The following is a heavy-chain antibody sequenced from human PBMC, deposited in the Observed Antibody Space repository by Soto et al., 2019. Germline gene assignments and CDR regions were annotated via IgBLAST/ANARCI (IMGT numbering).Heavy chain of an antibody. CDR3: ARAPSYYYDSSGYYYPYYFDY. Sequence: TSETLSLTCAVYGGSFSGYYWSWIRQPPGKGLEWIGEINHSGSTNYNPSLKSRVTISVDTSKNQFSLKLSSVTAADTAVYYCARAPSYYYDSSGYYYPYYFDYWGQGTLVTVSS. CDR2: INHSGST. V-gene: IGHV4-34*01. J-gene: IGHJ4*02. D-gene: IGHD3-22*01. CDR1: GGSFSGYY.